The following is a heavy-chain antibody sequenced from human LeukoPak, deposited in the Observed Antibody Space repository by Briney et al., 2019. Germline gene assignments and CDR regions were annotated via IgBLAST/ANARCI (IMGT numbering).Heavy chain of an antibody. CDR1: GGSMSGFF. CDR2: IYYSGSTT. Sequence: PSETLSLTCSVSGGSMSGFFWTWIRQPPGKELEWIGSIYYSGSTTKYNPSLKSRVTISVDTSKSRFSLKLNSATAADTAVYYCARTSRHYYGSGSNLTPWPAGMDVWGQGTTVTVSS. D-gene: IGHD3-10*01. V-gene: IGHV4-59*01. CDR3: ARTSRHYYGSGSNLTPWPAGMDV. J-gene: IGHJ6*02.